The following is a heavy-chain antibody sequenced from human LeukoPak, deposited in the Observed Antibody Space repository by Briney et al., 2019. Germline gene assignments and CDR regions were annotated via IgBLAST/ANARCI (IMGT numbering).Heavy chain of an antibody. CDR2: ISGSGGST. D-gene: IGHD3-3*01. J-gene: IGHJ4*02. CDR3: AKGLNYDFWSGLHNFDY. Sequence: PGGSLRLSCAASEFTFSSYAMSWVRQAPGKGLEWVSAISGSGGSTYYADSVKGRFTISRDNSKNTLYLQMNSLRAEDTAVYYCAKGLNYDFWSGLHNFDYWGQGTLVTVSS. V-gene: IGHV3-23*01. CDR1: EFTFSSYA.